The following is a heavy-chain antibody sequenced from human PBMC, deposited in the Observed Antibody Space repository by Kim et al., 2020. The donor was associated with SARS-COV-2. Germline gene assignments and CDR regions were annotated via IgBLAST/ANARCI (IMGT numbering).Heavy chain of an antibody. Sequence: GGSLRLSCTASGFTYDDYYMAWIHQAPGMGLEWISFISASGLTKFYADPVKSRFTISRENAKKTVYLQMNNLRVEDTAVYYCARRVSDDSSGIDYWGQGT. D-gene: IGHD2-15*01. CDR1: GFTYDDYY. CDR3: ARRVSDDSSGIDY. J-gene: IGHJ4*02. V-gene: IGHV3-11*01. CDR2: ISASGLTK.